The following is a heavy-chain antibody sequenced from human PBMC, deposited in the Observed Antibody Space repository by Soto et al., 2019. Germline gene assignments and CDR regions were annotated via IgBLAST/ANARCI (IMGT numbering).Heavy chain of an antibody. D-gene: IGHD3-3*01. Sequence: PGGSLRLSFAASGFDFSNSWMSLVRPAPGKGLEWVANIKGDVSEKYSVDSVKGRFTISRDNAENSLYFQMNSLRAEDTAVYYCVRGETNFPNWGQGILVTVSS. CDR3: VRGETNFPN. J-gene: IGHJ4*02. CDR1: GFDFSNSW. CDR2: IKGDVSEK. V-gene: IGHV3-7*05.